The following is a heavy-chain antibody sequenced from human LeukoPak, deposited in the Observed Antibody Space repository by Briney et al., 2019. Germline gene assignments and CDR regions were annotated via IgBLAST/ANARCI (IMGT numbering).Heavy chain of an antibody. J-gene: IGHJ4*02. CDR3: ARDKARFGGGFDY. V-gene: IGHV1-69*04. CDR2: IIPILGIA. Sequence: SVKVSCKASGGTFSSYAISWVRQAPGQGLEWMGRIIPILGIANYAQKFQGRVTITTDESTSTAYMELSSLRSEDTAVYYCARDKARFGGGFDYWGQGTLVTVSS. D-gene: IGHD3-16*01. CDR1: GGTFSSYA.